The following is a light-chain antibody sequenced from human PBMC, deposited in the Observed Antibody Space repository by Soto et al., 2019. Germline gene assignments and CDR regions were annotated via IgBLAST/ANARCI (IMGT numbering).Light chain of an antibody. Sequence: DIQRTQSPSTLSACLGDRVTIAWRASQSVSRSLAWYQQKPGKAPKLLISDVSDLKSGVPSRFSGSGSGTEFTLTISSLQPDDFATYYCQQYKSYKTFGQGTKADIK. CDR3: QQYKSYKT. J-gene: IGKJ1*01. V-gene: IGKV1-5*01. CDR1: QSVSRS. CDR2: DVS.